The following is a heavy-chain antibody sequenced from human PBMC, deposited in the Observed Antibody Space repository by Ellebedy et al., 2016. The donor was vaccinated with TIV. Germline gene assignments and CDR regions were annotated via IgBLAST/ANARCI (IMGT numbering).Heavy chain of an antibody. V-gene: IGHV1-69*06. J-gene: IGHJ5*02. CDR2: IIPIFGTA. CDR3: ARRDGYNYWFDP. CDR1: GGTFSSYA. Sequence: SVKVSCXASGGTFSSYAISWVRQAPGQGLEWMGGIIPIFGTANYAQKFQGRVTITADKSTSTAYMELSSLRSEDTAVYYCARRDGYNYWFDPWGQGTLVTVSS. D-gene: IGHD5-24*01.